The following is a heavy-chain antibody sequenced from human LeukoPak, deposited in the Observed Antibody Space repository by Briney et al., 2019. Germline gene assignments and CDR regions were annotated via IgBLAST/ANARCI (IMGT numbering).Heavy chain of an antibody. CDR1: GGSLSGYY. D-gene: IGHD3-22*01. Sequence: SETLSLTCAVYGGSLSGYYWSWIRQPPGKGLEWIGYIYYSGSTNYNPSLKSRVTISVDTSKNQFSLKLSSVTAADTAVYYCARDRRWRYYYDSSGDNAFDIWGQGTMVTVSS. CDR3: ARDRRWRYYYDSSGDNAFDI. J-gene: IGHJ3*02. CDR2: IYYSGST. V-gene: IGHV4-59*01.